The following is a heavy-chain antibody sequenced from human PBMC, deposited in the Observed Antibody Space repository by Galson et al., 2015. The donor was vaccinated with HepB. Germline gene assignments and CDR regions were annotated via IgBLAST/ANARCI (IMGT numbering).Heavy chain of an antibody. CDR1: GYKFSMYW. V-gene: IGHV5-51*01. J-gene: IGHJ6*02. CDR3: ARRQIYGSGLYSMDV. CDR2: IYPSASET. D-gene: IGHD2-15*01. Sequence: QSGAEVTKPGKSLKISCEASGYKFSMYWIGWVRQMPGRGLEWMGTIYPSASETRYSPSFQGQVTISADKSINTAYLQWSSLKASDTAIYYCARRQIYGSGLYSMDVWGRGTTVTVSS.